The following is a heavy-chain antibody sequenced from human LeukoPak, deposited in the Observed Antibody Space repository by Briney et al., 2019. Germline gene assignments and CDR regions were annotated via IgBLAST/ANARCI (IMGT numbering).Heavy chain of an antibody. Sequence: GGSLRLSCAASGFTFSSYSMNWVRQAPGKGLEWVSFITRSSNYIYYADSVKGRFTISRDNAKNSLYLQMNSLSAEDTALYYCARGEYNYYDSSAYYYYFDCWGQGTLVTVSS. CDR1: GFTFSSYS. CDR3: ARGEYNYYDSSAYYYYFDC. D-gene: IGHD3-22*01. J-gene: IGHJ4*02. V-gene: IGHV3-21*04. CDR2: ITRSSNYI.